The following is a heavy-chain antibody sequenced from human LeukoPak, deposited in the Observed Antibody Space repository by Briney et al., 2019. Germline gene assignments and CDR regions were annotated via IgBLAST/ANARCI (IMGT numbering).Heavy chain of an antibody. J-gene: IGHJ6*02. CDR3: ANEYCSGGSCGYYGMDV. CDR1: GFTFSSYG. V-gene: IGHV3-30*18. D-gene: IGHD2-15*01. CDR2: ISYDGSNK. Sequence: PGGSLRLSCAASGFTFSSYGMHWVRQAPGKGLEGVAVISYDGSNKYYADSVKGRFTISRDNSKNTLYLQMNSLRAEDTAVYYCANEYCSGGSCGYYGMDVWGQGTTVTVSS.